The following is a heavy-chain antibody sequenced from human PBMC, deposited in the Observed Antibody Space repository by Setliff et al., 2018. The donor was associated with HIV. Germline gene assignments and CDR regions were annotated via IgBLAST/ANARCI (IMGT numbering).Heavy chain of an antibody. CDR2: ISRRTNLYT. CDR1: GFNFRDYY. V-gene: IGHV3-11*05. J-gene: IGHJ4*02. CDR3: AQETQYFYNTVGYYPLGY. Sequence: GGSLRLSCAASGFNFRDYYMSWIRQAPGKGLEWVAYISRRTNLYTKYTDSVKGRSTISRDSANNSLYLQMNSLRAEDTAVYFCAQETQYFYNTVGYYPLGYWGQGTLVTVSS. D-gene: IGHD3-22*01.